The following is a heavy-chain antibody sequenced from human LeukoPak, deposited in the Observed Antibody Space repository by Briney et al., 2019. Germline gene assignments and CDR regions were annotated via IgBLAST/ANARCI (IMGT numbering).Heavy chain of an antibody. CDR1: GFTFSGSA. CDR3: TRSFNWGSDY. Sequence: GGSLRLSWAVSGFTFSGSAIHWVRQAAGKGLEWVGRIRSKANSYATGYGASVKGRFTISRDDSRNTAYLQMRSLKTEDTAIYFCTRSFNWGSDYWGQGTLVTVSS. D-gene: IGHD7-27*01. CDR2: IRSKANSYAT. J-gene: IGHJ4*02. V-gene: IGHV3-73*01.